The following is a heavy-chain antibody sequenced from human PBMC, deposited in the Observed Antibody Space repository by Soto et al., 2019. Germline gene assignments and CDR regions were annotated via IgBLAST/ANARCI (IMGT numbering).Heavy chain of an antibody. CDR1: GVTFNTYG. CDR3: AKDSTYDFWSGYYRYGMDV. D-gene: IGHD3-3*01. CDR2: ISWNSGSI. V-gene: IGHV3-9*01. J-gene: IGHJ6*02. Sequence: GGSLRLSCTASGVTFNTYGMHWFRQAPGKGLEWVSGISWNSGSIGYADSVKGRFTISRDNAKNSLYLQMNSLRAEDTALYYCAKDSTYDFWSGYYRYGMDVWGQGTTVTVSS.